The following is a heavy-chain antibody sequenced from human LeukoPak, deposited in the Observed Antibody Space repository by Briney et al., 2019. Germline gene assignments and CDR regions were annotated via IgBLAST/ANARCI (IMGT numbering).Heavy chain of an antibody. CDR1: GYTFTSYY. CDR2: INPSGGST. CDR3: AGGSVNTYYYYGMDV. D-gene: IGHD4-11*01. V-gene: IGHV1-46*01. Sequence: ASVKVSCKASGYTFTSYYMHCVRQAPGQGLEWMRIINPSGGSTSYAQKFQGRVTMTRDTSTSTVYMELSSLRSEDTAVYYCAGGSVNTYYYYGMDVWGQGTTVTVSS. J-gene: IGHJ6*02.